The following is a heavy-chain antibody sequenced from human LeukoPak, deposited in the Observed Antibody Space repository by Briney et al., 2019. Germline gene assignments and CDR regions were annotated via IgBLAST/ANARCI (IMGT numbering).Heavy chain of an antibody. CDR1: GYIFTGYY. V-gene: IGHV1-2*02. CDR3: VTNFYSSGPNG. Sequence: GASVKVSCKASGYIFTGYYMHWVRQAPGQGLEWMGWINPNSGGTNYAQKFQGRVTMTRDTSISTAFMELSRLRSDDTAVYYCVTNFYSSGPNGWGQGTLVTVSS. CDR2: INPNSGGT. J-gene: IGHJ4*02. D-gene: IGHD6-19*01.